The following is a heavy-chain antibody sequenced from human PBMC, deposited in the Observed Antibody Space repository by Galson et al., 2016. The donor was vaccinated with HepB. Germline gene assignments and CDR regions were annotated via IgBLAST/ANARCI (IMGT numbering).Heavy chain of an antibody. CDR3: VRISRLIDY. V-gene: IGHV3-21*01. CDR2: ISPSSTYI. Sequence: SLRLSCAASGFTFSSYSMNWVRQAPGKGLEWVSCISPSSTYIYYADSLKGRFTISRDNAKNSLYLQMNSLRAEDTAIYYCVRISRLIDYWGQGTLVTVSS. CDR1: GFTFSSYS. J-gene: IGHJ4*02.